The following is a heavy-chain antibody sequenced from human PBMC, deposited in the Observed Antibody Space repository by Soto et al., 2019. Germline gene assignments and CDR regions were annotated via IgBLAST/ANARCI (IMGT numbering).Heavy chain of an antibody. J-gene: IGHJ4*02. CDR1: GYTFTSYG. CDR2: ISAYNGNT. V-gene: IGHV1-18*01. Sequence: ASVKVSCKASGYTFTSYGLSWVRQAPGQGLEWMGWISAYNGNTNYAQKLQGRVTMTTDTSTSTAYMELRSLRSDDTAVYYCVREEVSYTAMPYWGQGTLVTVSS. CDR3: VREEVSYTAMPY. D-gene: IGHD5-18*01.